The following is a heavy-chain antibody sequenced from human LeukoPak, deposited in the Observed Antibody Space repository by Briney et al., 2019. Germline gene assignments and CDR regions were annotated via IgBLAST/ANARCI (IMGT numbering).Heavy chain of an antibody. D-gene: IGHD4-17*01. J-gene: IGHJ4*02. CDR1: GFTFSDYA. CDR2: IGGSGGST. V-gene: IGHV3-23*01. CDR3: AKGMTTVTPFDY. Sequence: PGGSLRLSCAASGFTFSDYAMSWVRQAPGKGLEWVSGIGGSGGSTYYADSVKGRFTISRDNSKNTLYLQTNSLRAEDTAVYYCAKGMTTVTPFDYWGQGTLVTVSS.